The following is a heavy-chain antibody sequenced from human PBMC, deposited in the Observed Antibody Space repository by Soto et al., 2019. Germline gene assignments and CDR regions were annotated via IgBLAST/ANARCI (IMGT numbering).Heavy chain of an antibody. J-gene: IGHJ4*02. CDR2: IYTGGGT. Sequence: TVSTNPMSWVRQAPGKGLEWVSVIYTGGGTHYADSVKGRFTISRDNSKNTVNLQMNSLRPEDTAVYYCARDGSGHWGQGTLVTVSS. CDR3: ARDGSGH. V-gene: IGHV3-66*01. CDR1: TVSTNP.